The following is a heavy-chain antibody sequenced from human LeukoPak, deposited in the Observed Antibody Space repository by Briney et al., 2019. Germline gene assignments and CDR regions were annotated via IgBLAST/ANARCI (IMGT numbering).Heavy chain of an antibody. CDR2: FDPEDGET. CDR1: GYTLTELS. J-gene: IGHJ4*02. CDR3: VYEKGYSSSWYDY. Sequence: ASVKVSCKVSGYTLTELSMHWVRQAPGKGLEWMGGFDPEDGETIYAQKFQGRVTMAEDTSTDTTYMELSSLRSEDTAVYYCVYEKGYSSSWYDYWGQGTLVTVSS. D-gene: IGHD6-13*01. V-gene: IGHV1-24*01.